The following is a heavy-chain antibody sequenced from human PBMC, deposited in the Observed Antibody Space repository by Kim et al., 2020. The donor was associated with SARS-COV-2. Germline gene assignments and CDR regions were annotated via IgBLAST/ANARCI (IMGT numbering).Heavy chain of an antibody. CDR3: AKVCLCPAAGPFDY. V-gene: IGHV3-23*01. Sequence: GGSLRLSCAASGFTFSSYAMSWVRQAPGKGLEWVSAISGSGGSTYYADSVKGRFTISRDNSNNTLYLQMNSLRVEDTAVYYCAKVCLCPAAGPFDYWGQGTLVTVSS. D-gene: IGHD6-13*01. CDR1: GFTFSSYA. J-gene: IGHJ4*02. CDR2: ISGSGGST.